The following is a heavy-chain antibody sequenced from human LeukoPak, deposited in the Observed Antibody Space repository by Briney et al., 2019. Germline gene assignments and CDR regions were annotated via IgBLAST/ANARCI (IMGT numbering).Heavy chain of an antibody. CDR2: ISSTSTYI. CDR1: GFTFSSYS. D-gene: IGHD6-13*01. V-gene: IGHV3-21*01. J-gene: IGHJ3*02. CDR3: ARDVGEQQPLDI. Sequence: GGSLRLSCAVSGFTFSSYSMNWVRQAPGKGLEWVSYISSTSTYIYYADSLKGRFTVSRDNAKNSLYLQMNSLRAEDTAVYYCARDVGEQQPLDIWGQGTMVIVSS.